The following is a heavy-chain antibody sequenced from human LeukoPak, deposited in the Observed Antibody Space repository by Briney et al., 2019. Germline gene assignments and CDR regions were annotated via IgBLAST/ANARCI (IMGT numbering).Heavy chain of an antibody. D-gene: IGHD3-10*01. Sequence: SETLSLTCSVSGGSITSYYWNWIRQPPGKGLEWIGHMHHSGTTSYNPSLKSRVTVSVDTSKNQFSLKVNSVTAADTAVYYCVGEKSFFGEAFWSQGTMVTVSS. V-gene: IGHV4-59*01. CDR3: VGEKSFFGEAF. J-gene: IGHJ3*01. CDR1: GGSITSYY. CDR2: MHHSGTT.